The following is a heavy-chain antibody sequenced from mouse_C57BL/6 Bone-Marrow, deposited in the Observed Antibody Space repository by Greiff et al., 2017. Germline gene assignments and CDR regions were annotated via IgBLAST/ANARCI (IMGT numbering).Heavy chain of an antibody. CDR1: GFTFRDYY. CDR3: ARALIYYGLFDY. J-gene: IGHJ2*01. V-gene: IGHV5-16*01. CDR2: INYDGSST. D-gene: IGHD2-1*01. Sequence: EVKLVESEGGLVQPGSSMKLSCTASGFTFRDYYMAWVRQVPEKGLEWVANINYDGSSTYYLDSLKSRFIISRDNAKNILYLQMSSLKSEDTATYYCARALIYYGLFDYWGQGTTLTVSS.